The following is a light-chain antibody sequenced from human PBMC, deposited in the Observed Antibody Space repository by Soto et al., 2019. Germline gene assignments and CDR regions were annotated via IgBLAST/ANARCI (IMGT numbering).Light chain of an antibody. V-gene: IGLV7-46*01. CDR2: DTN. J-gene: IGLJ3*02. Sequence: QAVVTQAPSLTVSPGGTVTLTCGSSTGAVTSSHYPYWFQQKPGQAPRTLIYDTNNKHSWTPARFSGSLLGGNAALTLSGAQPEDEAEYDCSLTYGGALVFGGGTKVTVL. CDR1: TGAVTSSHY. CDR3: SLTYGGALV.